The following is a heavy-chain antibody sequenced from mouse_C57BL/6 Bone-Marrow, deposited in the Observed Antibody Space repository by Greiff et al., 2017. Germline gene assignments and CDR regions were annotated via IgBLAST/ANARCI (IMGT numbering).Heavy chain of an antibody. V-gene: IGHV5-16*01. CDR2: INYDGSST. CDR1: GFTFSDYY. J-gene: IGHJ2*01. CDR3: AREGPYLDY. Sequence: EVNLVESEGGLVQPGSSMKLSCTASGFTFSDYYMAWVRQVPEKGLEWVANINYDGSSTYYLDSLKSRFIISRDNAKNILYLQMSSLKSEDTATYYCAREGPYLDYWGQGTTLTVSS.